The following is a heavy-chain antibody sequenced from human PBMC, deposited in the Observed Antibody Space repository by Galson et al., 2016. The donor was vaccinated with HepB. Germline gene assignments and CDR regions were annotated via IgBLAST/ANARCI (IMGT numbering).Heavy chain of an antibody. D-gene: IGHD1-26*01. CDR3: AREGLMGGSFDY. Sequence: SVKVSCKASGGTFSSYAISWVRQAPGQGLEWMGGITPIFGTANYAQKFQGRVTITADESTSTAYMELSSLRSEDTAVYYCAREGLMGGSFDYWGQGTLVTGSS. CDR2: ITPIFGTA. V-gene: IGHV1-69*13. J-gene: IGHJ4*02. CDR1: GGTFSSYA.